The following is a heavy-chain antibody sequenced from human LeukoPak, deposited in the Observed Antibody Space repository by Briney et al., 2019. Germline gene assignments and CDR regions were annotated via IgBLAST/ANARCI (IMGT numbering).Heavy chain of an antibody. CDR3: ARGKRDFDY. CDR2: TRSKVYGGTT. J-gene: IGHJ4*02. V-gene: IGHV3-49*04. Sequence: GGSLRLSCTFSGLTFSDSAVTWVRQAPGKGLQWIGCTRSKVYGGTTEYAASVKGRITISRDESKSIAYLQMDSLTTEDTAVYFCARGKRDFDYWGQGTLVTVSS. CDR1: GLTFSDSA.